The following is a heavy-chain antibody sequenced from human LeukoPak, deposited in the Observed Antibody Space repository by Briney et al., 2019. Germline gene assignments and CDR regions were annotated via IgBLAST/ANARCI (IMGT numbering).Heavy chain of an antibody. Sequence: ASVKVSCKASGYTFTSYVISWVRQAPGQGLEWMGGISAYNGNTNYAQELQGRVTMTTATSTSTAYMELRSLRSDGTAVYYCARDRRGLYSNYDDYWGQGTLVTVSS. J-gene: IGHJ4*02. D-gene: IGHD4-11*01. V-gene: IGHV1-18*01. CDR2: ISAYNGNT. CDR3: ARDRRGLYSNYDDY. CDR1: GYTFTSYV.